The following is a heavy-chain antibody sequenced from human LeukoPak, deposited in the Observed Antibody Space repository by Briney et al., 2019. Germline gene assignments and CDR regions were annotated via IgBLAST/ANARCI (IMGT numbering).Heavy chain of an antibody. J-gene: IGHJ4*02. CDR2: INPNSGGT. D-gene: IGHD5-18*01. V-gene: IGHV1-2*02. Sequence: ASVTVSCKASGYTFTGYYMHWVRQAPGQGLEWMGWINPNSGGTNYAQKFQGRVTMTRDTSISTAYMELSRLRSDDTAVYYCAVSAPWIQLWFNRHTHRADDYWGQGTLVTVSS. CDR1: GYTFTGYY. CDR3: AVSAPWIQLWFNRHTHRADDY.